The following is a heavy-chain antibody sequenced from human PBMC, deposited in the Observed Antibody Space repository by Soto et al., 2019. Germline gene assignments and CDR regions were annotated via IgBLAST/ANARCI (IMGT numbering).Heavy chain of an antibody. V-gene: IGHV4-31*03. CDR3: ARASYSSSRGAFDI. J-gene: IGHJ3*02. CDR2: IYYSGST. D-gene: IGHD6-13*01. Sequence: SETLSLTCTVSGGSISSGGYYWSWIRQHPGKGLEWIGYIYYSGSTYYNPSLKSRVTISVDTSKNQFSLKLSSVTAADTAVYYCARASYSSSRGAFDIWGQGTMVTVSS. CDR1: GGSISSGGYY.